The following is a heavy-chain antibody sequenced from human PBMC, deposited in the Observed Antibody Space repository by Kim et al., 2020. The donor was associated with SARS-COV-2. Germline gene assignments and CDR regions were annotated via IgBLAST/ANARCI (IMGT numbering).Heavy chain of an antibody. J-gene: IGHJ5*02. Sequence: SETLSLTCAVYGGSFSGYYWSWIRQPPGKGLEWIGEINHSGSTNYNPSLKSRVTISVDTSKNQFSLKLSSVTAADTAVYYCARGARMVATTVWFDPWGQGTL. CDR3: ARGARMVATTVWFDP. CDR1: GGSFSGYY. V-gene: IGHV4-34*01. D-gene: IGHD5-12*01. CDR2: INHSGST.